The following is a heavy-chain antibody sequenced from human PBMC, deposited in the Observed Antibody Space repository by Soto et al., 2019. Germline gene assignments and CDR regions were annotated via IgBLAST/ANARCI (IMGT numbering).Heavy chain of an antibody. J-gene: IGHJ4*02. D-gene: IGHD3-3*01. CDR2: IVVGSGNT. CDR3: AANTPYYDFWSGYPN. Sequence: QMRLVQSGPEVKKPGTSVKVSCKASGFTFTSSAVQWVRQARGQRLEWIGWIVVGSGNTNYAQKFQERVTITRDMSTSTAYMELSSLRSEDTAVYYCAANTPYYDFWSGYPNWGQGTLVTVSS. CDR1: GFTFTSSA. V-gene: IGHV1-58*01.